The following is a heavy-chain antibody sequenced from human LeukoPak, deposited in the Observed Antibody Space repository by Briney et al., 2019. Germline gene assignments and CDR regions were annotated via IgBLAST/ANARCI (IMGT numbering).Heavy chain of an antibody. V-gene: IGHV3-9*01. CDR2: ISWNSGSI. CDR3: AKDILRTSDAFDI. J-gene: IGHJ3*02. D-gene: IGHD1-26*01. Sequence: PGGSLRLSCAASGFTFDDYAMHWVRQAPGKGLEWVSGISWNSGSIGYADSVKGRFTISRDNAKNSLCLQMNSLRAEDTALYYCAKDILRTSDAFDIWGQGTMVTVSS. CDR1: GFTFDDYA.